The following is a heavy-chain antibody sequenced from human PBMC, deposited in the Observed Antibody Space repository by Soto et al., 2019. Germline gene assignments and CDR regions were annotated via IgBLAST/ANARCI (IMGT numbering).Heavy chain of an antibody. CDR3: AKGLRFLEWSLDY. D-gene: IGHD3-3*01. Sequence: GGSLRLSCAASGFTFSSYAMSWVRQAPGKGLEWVSAISGSGGSTYYADSVKGRFTISRDNSKNTLYLQMNSLRAEDTAVYYCAKGLRFLEWSLDYWGQETLVTVSS. J-gene: IGHJ4*02. CDR1: GFTFSSYA. CDR2: ISGSGGST. V-gene: IGHV3-23*01.